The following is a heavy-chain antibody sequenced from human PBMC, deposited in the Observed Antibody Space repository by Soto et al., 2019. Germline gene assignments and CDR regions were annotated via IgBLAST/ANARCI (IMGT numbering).Heavy chain of an antibody. CDR3: ARDPGSEDYYDSSGYPFDY. J-gene: IGHJ4*02. CDR1: GGTFSSYA. V-gene: IGHV1-69*01. Sequence: QVQLVQSGAEVKKPGSSVKVSCKASGGTFSSYAISWVRQAPGQGLEWMGGIIPIFGTANYAQKFQGRVTITADESTSTAYMELSSLRSEDTAVYYCARDPGSEDYYDSSGYPFDYWGQGTLVTVS. D-gene: IGHD3-22*01. CDR2: IIPIFGTA.